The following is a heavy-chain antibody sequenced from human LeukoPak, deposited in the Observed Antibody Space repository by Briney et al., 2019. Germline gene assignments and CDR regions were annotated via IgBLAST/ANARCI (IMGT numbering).Heavy chain of an antibody. CDR1: GFTFSSYG. CDR2: MWYDGSNK. V-gene: IGHV3-33*01. Sequence: PGGSLRLSCAASGFTFSSYGMHWVCQAPGKGLEWVAVMWYDGSNKYYADSVKGRFTISRDNSKNTLYLQMNSLRAEDTAVYYCAPPVEVATINAFDIWGQGTMDTVSS. J-gene: IGHJ3*02. D-gene: IGHD5-12*01. CDR3: APPVEVATINAFDI.